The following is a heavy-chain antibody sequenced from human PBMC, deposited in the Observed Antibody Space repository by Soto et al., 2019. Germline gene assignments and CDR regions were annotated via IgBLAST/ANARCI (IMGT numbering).Heavy chain of an antibody. D-gene: IGHD2-15*01. V-gene: IGHV5-51*01. CDR3: ARIIGYCRNNDCSWTFDI. J-gene: IGHJ3*02. CDR2: FYPGDSTS. CDR1: GYSFISYW. Sequence: PGESLKISCKTSGYSFISYWVAWVRQLPGKGLEWMGTFYPGDSTSTYSPSFQGQVTISVDKSISTVYLQLSSLKASDTAMYYCARIIGYCRNNDCSWTFDIWGQGTMVTVSS.